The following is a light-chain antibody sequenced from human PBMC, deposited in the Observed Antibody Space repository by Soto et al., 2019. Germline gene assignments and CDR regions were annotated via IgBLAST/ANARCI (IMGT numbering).Light chain of an antibody. J-gene: IGLJ2*01. CDR2: GKN. CDR3: QSYDSSLSGYVV. Sequence: QSVLTQPPSVSGAPGQRVTISCTGSSSNIGAGYDVHWYLQLPRTAPKLLIYGKNNRPSGVPDRFSGSKSGTSASLAITGLQAEDEGHYYCQSYDSSLSGYVVFGGGTKLTVL. CDR1: SSNIGAGYD. V-gene: IGLV1-40*01.